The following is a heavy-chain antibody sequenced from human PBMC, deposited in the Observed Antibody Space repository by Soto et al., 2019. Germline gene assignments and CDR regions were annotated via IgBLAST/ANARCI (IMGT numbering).Heavy chain of an antibody. CDR3: ARAEWSANIDYGMDV. CDR2: ISSSGSTI. D-gene: IGHD3-3*01. Sequence: EVQLVESGGGLVQPGGSLRLSCAASGFTFSSYEMNWVRQAPGKGLEWVSYISSSGSTIYYADSVKGRFTISRDNAKNSMYLQMNSLRAEDTAVDYCARAEWSANIDYGMDVWGQGTTVTGSS. V-gene: IGHV3-48*03. J-gene: IGHJ6*02. CDR1: GFTFSSYE.